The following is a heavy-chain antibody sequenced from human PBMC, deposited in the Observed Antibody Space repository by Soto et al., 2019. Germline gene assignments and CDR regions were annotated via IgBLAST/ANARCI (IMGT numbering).Heavy chain of an antibody. Sequence: QVQLVQSGAEVKKPGSSVKVSCKASGGTFSSYTISWVRQAPGQGLEWMGRIIPILGIANYAQKFQGRVTITADKATRTAEVELSSLRSEDTAVYYCARGGIAAAGYPSGMDVWGQGTAVTVSS. CDR3: ARGGIAAAGYPSGMDV. J-gene: IGHJ6*02. V-gene: IGHV1-69*02. D-gene: IGHD6-13*01. CDR2: IIPILGIA. CDR1: GGTFSSYT.